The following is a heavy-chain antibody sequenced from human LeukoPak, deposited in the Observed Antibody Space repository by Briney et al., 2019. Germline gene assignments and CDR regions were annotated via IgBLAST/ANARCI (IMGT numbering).Heavy chain of an antibody. Sequence: GASVKISCKASGYTFTSYGISWVRQAPGQGLEWMGWISTYESHTNSAEKVQDRITMTTDSSTSTAYMELSSLRSEDTAVYYCARVRGREWGSYRYGFDYWGQGTLVTVSS. CDR2: ISTYESHT. CDR3: ARVRGREWGSYRYGFDY. CDR1: GYTFTSYG. V-gene: IGHV1-18*04. J-gene: IGHJ4*02. D-gene: IGHD3-16*02.